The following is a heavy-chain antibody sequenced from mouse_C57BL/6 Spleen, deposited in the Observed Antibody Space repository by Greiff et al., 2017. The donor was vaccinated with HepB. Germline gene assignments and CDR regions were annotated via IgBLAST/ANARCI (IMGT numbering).Heavy chain of an antibody. Sequence: VQLVESGAELARPGASVKLSCKASGYTFTSYGISWVKQRTGQGLEWIGEIYPRSGNTYYNEKFKGKATMTADKSSSTAYMELRSLTSEDSAVYFCARRFVTTEGYWGQGTTLTVSS. J-gene: IGHJ2*01. D-gene: IGHD1-1*01. CDR3: ARRFVTTEGY. CDR2: IYPRSGNT. V-gene: IGHV1-81*01. CDR1: GYTFTSYG.